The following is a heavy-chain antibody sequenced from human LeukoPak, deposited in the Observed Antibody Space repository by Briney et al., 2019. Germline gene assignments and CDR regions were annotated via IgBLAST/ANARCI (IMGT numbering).Heavy chain of an antibody. CDR1: GFTFSSYA. V-gene: IGHV3-23*01. Sequence: GGSLRLSCAASGFTFSSYAMSWVRQAPGKGLEWVSAISGSGDSTYYGDSVKGRFTISRDNSKNTLYLQMNSLRAEDTAVYYCAKGISIYSYFDNWGQGTLVTVSS. CDR3: AKGISIYSYFDN. J-gene: IGHJ4*02. CDR2: ISGSGDST. D-gene: IGHD3-16*02.